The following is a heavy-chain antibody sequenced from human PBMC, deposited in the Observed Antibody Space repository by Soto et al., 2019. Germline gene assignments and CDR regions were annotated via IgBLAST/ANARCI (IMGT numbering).Heavy chain of an antibody. CDR2: KWSDGSNK. CDR3: ARQVVVVVASSADAFDI. J-gene: IGHJ3*02. D-gene: IGHD2-15*01. Sequence: GGSLRLSCAASGFTFSSYGMHWVRQAPGKGLEWVAVKWSDGSNKYYADSVKGRFTISRDNSKNTLYLQMNSLRAEDTAVYYCARQVVVVVASSADAFDIWGQGTMVTVSS. V-gene: IGHV3-33*01. CDR1: GFTFSSYG.